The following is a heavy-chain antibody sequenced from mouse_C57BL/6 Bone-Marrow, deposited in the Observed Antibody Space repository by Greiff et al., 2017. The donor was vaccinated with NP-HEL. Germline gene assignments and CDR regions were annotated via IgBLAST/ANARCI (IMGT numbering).Heavy chain of an antibody. J-gene: IGHJ3*01. D-gene: IGHD2-4*01. CDR1: GFTFSSYA. CDR3: ARGYDYDGRGFAY. Sequence: EVQRVESGGGLVKPGGSLKLSCAASGFTFSSYAMSWVRQTPEKRLEWVATISDGGSYTYYPDNVKGRFTISRDNAKNNLYLQMSHLKSEDTAMYYCARGYDYDGRGFAYWGQGTLVTVSA. V-gene: IGHV5-4*01. CDR2: ISDGGSYT.